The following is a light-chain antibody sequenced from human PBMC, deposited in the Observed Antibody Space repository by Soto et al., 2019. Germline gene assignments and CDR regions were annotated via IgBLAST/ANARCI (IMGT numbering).Light chain of an antibody. Sequence: ERVMTQSPGTLSVSPGERATLSCRASQSVGIKLAWYQQKPGQAPRLLMYSASTRATGIAARFSGGGSGTDFTLTTSSLQSEDFAVYYCQQYNNWPRTFGQGTKVDIK. CDR1: QSVGIK. J-gene: IGKJ1*01. CDR2: SAS. V-gene: IGKV3-15*01. CDR3: QQYNNWPRT.